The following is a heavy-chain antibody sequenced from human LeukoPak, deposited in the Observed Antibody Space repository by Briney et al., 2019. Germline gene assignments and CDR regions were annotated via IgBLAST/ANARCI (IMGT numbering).Heavy chain of an antibody. V-gene: IGHV4-34*01. Sequence: SETLSLTCAVYGGSFSGYYWSWIRQPPGKGLEWIGEINHSGSTSYNPSLKSRVTISVDTSKNQFSLKLSSVTAADTAVYYCARLPKRRALRYFDWYPFDPWGQGTLVTVSS. CDR2: INHSGST. CDR3: ARLPKRRALRYFDWYPFDP. CDR1: GGSFSGYY. J-gene: IGHJ5*02. D-gene: IGHD3-9*01.